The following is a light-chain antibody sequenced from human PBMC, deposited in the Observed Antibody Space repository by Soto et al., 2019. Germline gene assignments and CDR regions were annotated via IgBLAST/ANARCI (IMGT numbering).Light chain of an antibody. J-gene: IGKJ1*01. CDR3: QQYDTYGAWT. V-gene: IGKV1-5*03. Sequence: DIQMTQSPSTLSASVGDRVTITCRASQSINSWLAWYQQKPGKAPKLLIYRASSLESGVPSRFSGSASGTEFTLTITSLQPDDFATYYCQQYDTYGAWTFGQGTKVDIK. CDR1: QSINSW. CDR2: RAS.